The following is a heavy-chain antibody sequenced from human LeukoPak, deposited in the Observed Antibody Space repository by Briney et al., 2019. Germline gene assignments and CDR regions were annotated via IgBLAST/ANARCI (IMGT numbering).Heavy chain of an antibody. CDR2: IYYSGST. V-gene: IGHV4-59*01. D-gene: IGHD1-26*01. J-gene: IGHJ4*02. CDR1: GGSISSYY. CDR3: ARHYPSGSYDY. Sequence: SETLSLTCTVSGGSISSYYWSWIRQPPGKGLEWIGNIYYSGSTNYNPSLKSRVTISVDTSKNQFSLKLSSVTAADTAVYYCARHYPSGSYDYWGQGTLVTVSS.